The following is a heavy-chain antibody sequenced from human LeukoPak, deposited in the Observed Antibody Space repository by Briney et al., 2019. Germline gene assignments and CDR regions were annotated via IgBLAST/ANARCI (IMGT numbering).Heavy chain of an antibody. CDR2: IIPILGIA. V-gene: IGHV1-69*04. CDR1: GGTFSSYT. D-gene: IGHD3-3*01. CDR3: ARDLARSGQGSPIGWFDP. Sequence: SVKVSCKASGGTFSSYTISWVRQAPGQGLEWMGRIIPILGIANYAQKFQGRVTITADKSTSTAYMELSRLRSEDTAVYYCARDLARSGQGSPIGWFDPWGQGTLVTVSS. J-gene: IGHJ5*02.